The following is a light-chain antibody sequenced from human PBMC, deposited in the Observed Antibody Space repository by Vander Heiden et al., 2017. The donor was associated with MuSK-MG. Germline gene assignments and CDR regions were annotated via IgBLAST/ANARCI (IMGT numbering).Light chain of an antibody. CDR1: QGISIY. Sequence: EVVLTQSPATLSLSPGERATLSCRASQGISIYLAWYQQKPGQAPRLLMYDASNRAPGIPARLSGSGSETDFTLTISSLEPEDFAVYYCLHRFNWPGGTLGKGT. V-gene: IGKV3-11*01. CDR2: DAS. J-gene: IGKJ2*02. CDR3: LHRFNWPGGT.